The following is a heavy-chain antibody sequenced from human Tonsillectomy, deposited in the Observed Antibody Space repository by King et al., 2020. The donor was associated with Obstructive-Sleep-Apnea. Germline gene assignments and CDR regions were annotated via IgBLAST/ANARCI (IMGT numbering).Heavy chain of an antibody. CDR1: GYTFTGYY. D-gene: IGHD2/OR15-2a*01. CDR3: ARVPQKKRSEYPFDY. CDR2: INPNSGGT. J-gene: IGHJ4*02. Sequence: QLVQSGAEVKKPGASVKVSCKASGYTFTGYYMHWVRQAPGQGLEWMGWINPNSGGTNYAQKFQGRDTMTRDTSISTAYMELSRLRSDDTAVYYCARVPQKKRSEYPFDYWGQGTLVTVSS. V-gene: IGHV1-2*02.